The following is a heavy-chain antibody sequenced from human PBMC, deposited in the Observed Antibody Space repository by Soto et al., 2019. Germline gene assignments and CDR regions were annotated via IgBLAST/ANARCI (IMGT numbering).Heavy chain of an antibody. V-gene: IGHV1-18*01. CDR1: GYTFTSYG. Sequence: ASVKVSCKASGYTFTSYGISWVRQAPGQGLEGMVWISAYNGNTNYAQKLQGRVTMTTDTSTSTAYMELRSLRSDDTAVYYCATDYGGNPSSDYYYGMDVWGQGTTVTVSS. D-gene: IGHD4-17*01. CDR2: ISAYNGNT. CDR3: ATDYGGNPSSDYYYGMDV. J-gene: IGHJ6*02.